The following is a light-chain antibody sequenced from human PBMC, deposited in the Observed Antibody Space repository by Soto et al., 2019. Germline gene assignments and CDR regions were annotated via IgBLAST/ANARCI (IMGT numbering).Light chain of an antibody. CDR3: QQYYSYPT. V-gene: IGKV1-8*01. CDR2: AAS. Sequence: AIRMTQSPSSFSASTGDRVTITCRASQGISSYLAWYQQKPGKAPKLLIYAASPLQSGVPSRFSGSGSGTDFTLTISCLQSEDFATYYCQQYYSYPTFGQGTKLEIK. CDR1: QGISSY. J-gene: IGKJ2*01.